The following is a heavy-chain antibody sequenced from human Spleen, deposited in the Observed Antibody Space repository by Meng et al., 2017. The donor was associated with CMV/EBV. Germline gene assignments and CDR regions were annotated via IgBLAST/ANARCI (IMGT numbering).Heavy chain of an antibody. CDR3: VREGEQYDFDY. CDR2: IQPYDGDT. CDR1: CYGFTRHH. J-gene: IGHJ4*02. V-gene: IGHV1-18*01. Sequence: CTPSCYGFTRHHFNWVRQAPGQGREWMGYIQPYDGDTKFAQSFRGRVALAADTPTRTAYMELRSLTSDDTALYYCVREGEQYDFDYWGQGTLVTVSS.